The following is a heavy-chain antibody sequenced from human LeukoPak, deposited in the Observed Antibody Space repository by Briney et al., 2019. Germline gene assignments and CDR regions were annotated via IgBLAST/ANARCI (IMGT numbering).Heavy chain of an antibody. D-gene: IGHD6-19*01. CDR1: GFTFSSYG. V-gene: IGHV3-30*02. CDR2: IRYDGSNK. CDR3: ARTQWHPDFYYYGMDV. J-gene: IGHJ6*02. Sequence: GGSLRLSCAASGFTFSSYGMHWVRQAPGKGLEWVAFIRYDGSNKYYADSVKGRFTISRDNSKNTLYLQMNSLRAEDTAVYYCARTQWHPDFYYYGMDVWGQGTTVTVSS.